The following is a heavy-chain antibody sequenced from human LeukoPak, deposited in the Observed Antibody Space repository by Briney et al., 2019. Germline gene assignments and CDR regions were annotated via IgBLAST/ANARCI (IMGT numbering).Heavy chain of an antibody. J-gene: IGHJ6*03. D-gene: IGHD1-26*01. Sequence: SETPSLTCTVSGGSISSSSYYWGWIRQPPGKGLEWIGYIYYSGSTNYNPSLKSRVTISVDTSKNQFSLKLSSVTAADTAVYYCARDSGSYSYYYYMDVWGKGTTVTVSS. CDR3: ARDSGSYSYYYYMDV. V-gene: IGHV4-61*01. CDR2: IYYSGST. CDR1: GGSISSSSYY.